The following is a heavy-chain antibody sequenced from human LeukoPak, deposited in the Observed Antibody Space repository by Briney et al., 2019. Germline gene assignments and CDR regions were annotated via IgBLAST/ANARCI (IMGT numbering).Heavy chain of an antibody. J-gene: IGHJ6*03. D-gene: IGHD6-13*01. V-gene: IGHV3-7*01. CDR2: IKQDGSEK. CDR1: GFTFSSYW. Sequence: GGSLRLSCAASGFTFSSYWMSWVRQAPGKGLEWVANIKQDGSEKYYVDSVKGRFTISRDNAKNSLYLQMNSLRAEDTAVYYCARDGVDSSSWYYYYYMDVWGKGTTVTVFS. CDR3: ARDGVDSSSWYYYYYMDV.